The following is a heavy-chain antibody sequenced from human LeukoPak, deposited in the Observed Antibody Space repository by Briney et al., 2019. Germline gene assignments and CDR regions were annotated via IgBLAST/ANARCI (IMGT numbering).Heavy chain of an antibody. D-gene: IGHD3-22*01. Sequence: PSETLPLTCAVYGGSFSGYYWSWIRQPPGKGLEWIGEINHSGSTNYNPSLKSRVTISVDTSKNQFSLKLSSVTAADTAAYYCARGRFAGYYDSSGYLLDYWGQGTLVTVSS. J-gene: IGHJ4*02. CDR2: INHSGST. V-gene: IGHV4-34*01. CDR1: GGSFSGYY. CDR3: ARGRFAGYYDSSGYLLDY.